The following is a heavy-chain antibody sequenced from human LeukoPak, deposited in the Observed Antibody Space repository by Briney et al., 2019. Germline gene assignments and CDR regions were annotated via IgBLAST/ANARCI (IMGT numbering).Heavy chain of an antibody. CDR2: IASDGSSA. J-gene: IGHJ4*02. CDR1: GFTFSSYW. Sequence: GGSLRLSCAASGFTFSSYWMNWVRQAPGKGLVWVSRIASDGSSATYADSVKGRFSISRDNAKNTLYLQMNSLRVGDTAVYYCARGRPHGNDYWGQGTLVTVSS. D-gene: IGHD4-23*01. CDR3: ARGRPHGNDY. V-gene: IGHV3-74*01.